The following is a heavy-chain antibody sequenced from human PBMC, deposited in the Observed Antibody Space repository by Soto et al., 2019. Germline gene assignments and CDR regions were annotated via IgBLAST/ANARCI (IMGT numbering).Heavy chain of an antibody. CDR2: IIPIFGTA. J-gene: IGHJ6*02. CDR3: ARDYQGGYSYGYVYYGMDV. D-gene: IGHD5-18*01. Sequence: QVQLVQSGAEVKKPGSSVKVSCKASGGTFSSYAISWVRQAPGQGLEWMGGIIPIFGTANYAQKFQGRVTITADESTSTAYMELSSLRSEDTAVYYCARDYQGGYSYGYVYYGMDVWGQGTTDTVSS. V-gene: IGHV1-69*01. CDR1: GGTFSSYA.